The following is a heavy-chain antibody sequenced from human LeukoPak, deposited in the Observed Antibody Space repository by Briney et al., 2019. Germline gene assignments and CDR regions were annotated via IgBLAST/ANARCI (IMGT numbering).Heavy chain of an antibody. J-gene: IGHJ5*02. D-gene: IGHD2-2*02. CDR3: ARNIVVVPAAIEGYNWFDP. CDR1: GGSISSHY. CDR2: IYTSGST. Sequence: PSETLSLTCTVSGGSISSHYWSWIRQPAGKGLEWIGRIYTSGSTNYNPSLKSRVTMSVDTSKNQFSLKLSSVTAADTAVYYCARNIVVVPAAIEGYNWFDPWGQGTLVTVSS. V-gene: IGHV4-4*07.